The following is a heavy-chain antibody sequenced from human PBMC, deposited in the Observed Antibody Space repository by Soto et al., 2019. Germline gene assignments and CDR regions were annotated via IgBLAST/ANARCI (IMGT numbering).Heavy chain of an antibody. Sequence: GGSLRLSCAASGFTFSSYGMLWVRQAPGKWLEWVAVIWYDGSNKYYADSVKGRFTISRDNSKNTLYLQMNSLRAEDTAVYYCARDLGGTSGLPNDFGSGYYLQLLDNYGMDVWGQGTTVTVPS. V-gene: IGHV3-33*01. CDR1: GFTFSSYG. CDR3: ARDLGGTSGLPNDFGSGYYLQLLDNYGMDV. D-gene: IGHD3-3*01. J-gene: IGHJ6*02. CDR2: IWYDGSNK.